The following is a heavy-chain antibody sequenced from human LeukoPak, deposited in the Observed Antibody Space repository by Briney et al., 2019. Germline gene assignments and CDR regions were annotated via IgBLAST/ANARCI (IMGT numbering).Heavy chain of an antibody. CDR1: GFTFDNYA. J-gene: IGHJ1*01. CDR3: ARAYKDRSLAGKKEFFQH. CDR2: ISWNSGTI. V-gene: IGHV3-9*01. D-gene: IGHD6-19*01. Sequence: GGSLRLSCAASGFTFDNYAMNWVRQVPGKGLEWISLISWNSGTIGYADSVKGRFTISRDNANNFLYLQMNRLRAEDTALYYCARAYKDRSLAGKKEFFQHWGQGTLVTVSS.